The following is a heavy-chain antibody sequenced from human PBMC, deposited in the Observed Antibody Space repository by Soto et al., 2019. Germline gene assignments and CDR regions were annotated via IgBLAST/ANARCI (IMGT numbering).Heavy chain of an antibody. V-gene: IGHV3-30*18. CDR2: ISYDGSNK. CDR1: GFTFSSYG. J-gene: IGHJ4*02. CDR3: AKDFPWLQLWFAFDY. Sequence: GGSLRLSCAASGFTFSSYGMHWVRQAPGKGLEWVAVISYDGSNKYYADSVKGRFTISRDNSKNTLYLQMNSLRAEDTAVYYCAKDFPWLQLWFAFDYWVQGTLVTVSS. D-gene: IGHD5-18*01.